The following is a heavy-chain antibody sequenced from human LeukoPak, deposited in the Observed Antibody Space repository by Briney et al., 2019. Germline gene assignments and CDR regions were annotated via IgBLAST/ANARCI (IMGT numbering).Heavy chain of an antibody. V-gene: IGHV3-23*01. CDR3: AGTSGIVGATGAFDI. D-gene: IGHD1-26*01. Sequence: GGSLRLSCAASGFTFSSYAMSWVRQAPGKGLEWVSAISGSGGSTYYADSVKGRFTISRDNSKNTLYLQMNSLRAEDTAVYYCAGTSGIVGATGAFDIWGQGTMVTVSS. CDR2: ISGSGGST. J-gene: IGHJ3*02. CDR1: GFTFSSYA.